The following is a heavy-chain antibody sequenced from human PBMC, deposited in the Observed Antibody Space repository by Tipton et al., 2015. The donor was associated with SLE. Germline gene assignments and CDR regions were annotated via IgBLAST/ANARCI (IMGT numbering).Heavy chain of an antibody. CDR2: IYTSGST. J-gene: IGHJ4*02. CDR1: GGSISTHY. D-gene: IGHD3-22*01. CDR3: TSYYYDSSLDY. Sequence: TLSLICTVSGGSISTHYWSWIRQPPGKALEWIGRIYTSGSTNYNPSLKSRVTISVDTSKNQFSLKLSPVTAADTAVYYCTSYYYDSSLDYWGQGTLVTVSS. V-gene: IGHV4-4*08.